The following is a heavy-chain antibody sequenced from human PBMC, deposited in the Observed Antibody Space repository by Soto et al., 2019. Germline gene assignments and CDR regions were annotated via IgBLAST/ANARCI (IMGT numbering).Heavy chain of an antibody. CDR2: IIPILGIA. Sequence: QVQLVQSGAEVKKPGSSVKVSCKASGGTFSSYTISWVRQAPGQGLEWMGRIIPILGIANYAQKFQGRVTTTADKSTSTAYMELSSLRSEDTAVYYCARASVGATSDAFDISGQGTMVTVSS. CDR1: GGTFSSYT. D-gene: IGHD1-26*01. CDR3: ARASVGATSDAFDI. J-gene: IGHJ3*02. V-gene: IGHV1-69*02.